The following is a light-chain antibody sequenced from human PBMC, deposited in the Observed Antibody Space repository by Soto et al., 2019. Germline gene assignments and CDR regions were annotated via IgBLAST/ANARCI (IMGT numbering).Light chain of an antibody. CDR3: QQTYSTPPFT. J-gene: IGKJ3*01. V-gene: IGKV1-39*01. Sequence: DIQMTQSPSSRSASVGDRVTITCRASRSISSYLNWYQQKPGKAPKLLIYAASSLQSGVPSRFSGSGSGTDFTLTISSLQPEDFATYYCQQTYSTPPFTFGPGTKVDIK. CDR1: RSISSY. CDR2: AAS.